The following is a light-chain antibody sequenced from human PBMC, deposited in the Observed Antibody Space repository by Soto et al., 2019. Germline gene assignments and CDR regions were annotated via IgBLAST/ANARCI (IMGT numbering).Light chain of an antibody. Sequence: AIQLTQSPSSLSASVGDRVTITCRASQGISSALAWYQLNPGKAPKLLLYDASSLESGVPSRFSGSGSGTDFTLTISSLQPEDFATYYCQQFNSYPHTFGQGTKLEIK. CDR2: DAS. V-gene: IGKV1-13*02. J-gene: IGKJ2*01. CDR3: QQFNSYPHT. CDR1: QGISSA.